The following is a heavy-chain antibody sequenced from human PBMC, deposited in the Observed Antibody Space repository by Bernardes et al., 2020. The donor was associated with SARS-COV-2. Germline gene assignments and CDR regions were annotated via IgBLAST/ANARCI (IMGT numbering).Heavy chain of an antibody. D-gene: IGHD2-15*01. Sequence: GGSLILSCAASGFTFRDHYMDWVRQAPGNGLEWVGRSRNKANSYTTEYAASVKGRFTISRDDSRSSLYLQMNRLKTEDTAIYYCVRYGGDEYCNGGNCYPYFWFGMDVWGQGTTVTVSS. V-gene: IGHV3-72*01. CDR3: VRYGGDEYCNGGNCYPYFWFGMDV. CDR1: GFTFRDHY. CDR2: SRNKANSYTT. J-gene: IGHJ6*02.